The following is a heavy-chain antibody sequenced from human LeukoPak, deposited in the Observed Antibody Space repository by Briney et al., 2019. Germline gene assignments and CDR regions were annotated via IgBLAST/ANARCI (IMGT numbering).Heavy chain of an antibody. J-gene: IGHJ4*02. D-gene: IGHD3-22*01. V-gene: IGHV1-69*04. Sequence: ASVKVSCKASGYTFTSYGISWVRQAPGQGLEWMGRIIPILGIANYAQKFQGRVTITADKSTSTAYMELSSLRSEDTAVYYCARVLLYYDSSGYDYWGQGTLVTVSS. CDR2: IIPILGIA. CDR3: ARVLLYYDSSGYDY. CDR1: GYTFTSYG.